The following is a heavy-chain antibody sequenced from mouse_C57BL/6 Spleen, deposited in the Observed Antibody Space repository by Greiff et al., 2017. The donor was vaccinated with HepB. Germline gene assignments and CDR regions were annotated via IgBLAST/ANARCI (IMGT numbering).Heavy chain of an antibody. CDR3: ARSDYGGAMDY. CDR1: GYTFTSYW. D-gene: IGHD1-1*02. V-gene: IGHV1-50*01. CDR2: IDPSDSYT. Sequence: VQLQQPGAELVKPGASVKLSCKASGYTFTSYWMQWVKQRPGQGLEWIGEIDPSDSYTNYNQKFKGKATLTVDTSSSTAYMQLSSLTSEDSAVYYCARSDYGGAMDYWGQGTSVTVSS. J-gene: IGHJ4*01.